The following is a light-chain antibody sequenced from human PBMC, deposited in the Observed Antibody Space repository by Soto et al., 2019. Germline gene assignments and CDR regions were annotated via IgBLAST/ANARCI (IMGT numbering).Light chain of an antibody. Sequence: QPVLTQSPSSSASLGASVKLTCTLSSVHSTYDIAWHQQQPEKGPRYLMKVNSYGSHTKGDGIPDRFSGSSSGAERYRTISSLQAEDEADYYCQTGGTDIQVCGVGTKVTAL. V-gene: IGLV4-69*01. J-gene: IGLJ2*01. CDR3: QTGGTDIQV. CDR1: SVHSTYD. CDR2: VNSYGSH.